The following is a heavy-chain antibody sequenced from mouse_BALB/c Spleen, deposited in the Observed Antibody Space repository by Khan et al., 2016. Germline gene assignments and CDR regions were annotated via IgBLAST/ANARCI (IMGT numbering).Heavy chain of an antibody. D-gene: IGHD1-1*01. J-gene: IGHJ3*01. Sequence: QVQLQQSGAELVMPGASVKMSCKASGYTFTDYWMHWVKQRPGQGLEWIGAIDTSDSYTSYNQKFKGKATLTVDESSSTAYMQLSSLTSEDSSVYSCAIGYYGSSSAWFAYWGQGTLVTVSA. CDR2: IDTSDSYT. CDR3: AIGYYGSSSAWFAY. V-gene: IGHV1-69*01. CDR1: GYTFTDYW.